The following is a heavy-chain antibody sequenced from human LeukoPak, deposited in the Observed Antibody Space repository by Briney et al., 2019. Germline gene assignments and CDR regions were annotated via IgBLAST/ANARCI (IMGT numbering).Heavy chain of an antibody. CDR3: ARWVGYCSSTSCSIDY. Sequence: SETLSLTCTVSGYSISSGYYWGWIRQPPGKGLEWIGNIYHSGSTYYNPSLKSRVTISVDTSKNQFSLKLSSVTAADTAVYYCARWVGYCSSTSCSIDYWGQGTLVTVSS. D-gene: IGHD2-2*01. CDR1: GYSISSGYY. V-gene: IGHV4-38-2*02. J-gene: IGHJ4*02. CDR2: IYHSGST.